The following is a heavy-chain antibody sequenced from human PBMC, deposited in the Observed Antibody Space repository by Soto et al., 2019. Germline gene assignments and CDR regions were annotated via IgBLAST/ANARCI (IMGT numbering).Heavy chain of an antibody. CDR3: ASKIAGQLVQIGWFDP. Sequence: SETLSLTCTVSGGSISSGDYYWSWIRQPPGKGLEWIGYIYYSGSTYYNPSLKSRVTISVDTSKNQFSLKLSSVTAADTAVYYCASKIAGQLVQIGWFDPWGQGTLVTVSS. CDR2: IYYSGST. CDR1: GGSISSGDYY. D-gene: IGHD6-6*01. J-gene: IGHJ5*02. V-gene: IGHV4-30-4*01.